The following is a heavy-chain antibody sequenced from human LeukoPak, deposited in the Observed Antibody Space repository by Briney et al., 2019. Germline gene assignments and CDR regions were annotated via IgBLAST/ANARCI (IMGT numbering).Heavy chain of an antibody. CDR2: IYTSGTT. Sequence: SETLSLTCTVSGGSISSGSYYWSWIRQPAGQGLEWIGRIYTSGTTNYNPSLKSRVTISVDTSKNQFSLKLSSVTAAGTAVYYCARVRRIGASLGWFDPWGQGTLVTVSS. V-gene: IGHV4-61*02. J-gene: IGHJ5*02. D-gene: IGHD5-12*01. CDR3: ARVRRIGASLGWFDP. CDR1: GGSISSGSYY.